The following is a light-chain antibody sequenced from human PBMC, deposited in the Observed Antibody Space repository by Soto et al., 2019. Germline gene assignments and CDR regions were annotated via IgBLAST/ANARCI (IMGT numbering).Light chain of an antibody. J-gene: IGLJ1*01. V-gene: IGLV2-14*01. CDR1: SSDVGGYKY. CDR2: EVS. Sequence: QSALTQPASVSGSPGQSITISCTGTSSDVGGYKYVSWYQQHPGKAPKVMIYEVSNRPSGVSTRFSGSKSGNTASLTISGLQADDEGDYYCSSYRSIGSLVFGTGTKLTV. CDR3: SSYRSIGSLV.